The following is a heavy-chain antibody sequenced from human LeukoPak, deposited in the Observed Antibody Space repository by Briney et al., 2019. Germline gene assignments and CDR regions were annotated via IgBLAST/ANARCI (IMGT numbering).Heavy chain of an antibody. Sequence: SETLSLTCTVSGGSISSYYWSWIRQPPGKGLEWIGYIYYSGSTNYNPSFKSRVTISIDTSKNQFSLKLSSVTAADTAVYYCARDFTDSGSSLVYYYYYYMDVWGKGTTVTVSS. D-gene: IGHD1-26*01. J-gene: IGHJ6*03. CDR3: ARDFTDSGSSLVYYYYYYMDV. CDR1: GGSISSYY. CDR2: IYYSGST. V-gene: IGHV4-59*12.